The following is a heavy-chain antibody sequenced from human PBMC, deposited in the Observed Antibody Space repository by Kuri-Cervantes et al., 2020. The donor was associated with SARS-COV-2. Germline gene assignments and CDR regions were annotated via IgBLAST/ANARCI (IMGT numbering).Heavy chain of an antibody. D-gene: IGHD1-26*01. Sequence: GSLRLSCTVSGGSISSFYWGWIRQSPGKGLEWIAYFYYGDVTNYNPSLKSRVTVSADTSKNQLSLKLNSVTAADTAVYYCARDNILYSGSGFDLWGKGTMVTVSS. CDR1: GGSISSFY. CDR3: ARDNILYSGSGFDL. J-gene: IGHJ6*04. V-gene: IGHV4-59*01. CDR2: FYYGDVT.